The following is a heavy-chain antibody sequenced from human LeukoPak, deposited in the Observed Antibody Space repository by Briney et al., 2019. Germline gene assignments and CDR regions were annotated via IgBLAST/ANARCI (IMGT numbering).Heavy chain of an antibody. CDR2: ISGSGGST. CDR1: GFTFSSYA. J-gene: IGHJ4*02. CDR3: AKYDILTGYPIGGFDY. V-gene: IGHV3-23*01. D-gene: IGHD3-9*01. Sequence: GGSLRLSCAASGFTFSSYAMHWVRQAPGKGLEWVSAISGSGGSTYYADSVKGRFTISRDNSKNTLYLQMNSLRAEDTAVYYCAKYDILTGYPIGGFDYWGQGALVTVSS.